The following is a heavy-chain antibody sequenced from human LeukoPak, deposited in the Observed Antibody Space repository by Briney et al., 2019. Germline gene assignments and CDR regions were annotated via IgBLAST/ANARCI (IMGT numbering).Heavy chain of an antibody. V-gene: IGHV3-21*01. CDR2: ITSSGRYM. CDR3: ARVAGDYYHTVDY. CDR1: GFTFSDYT. J-gene: IGHJ4*02. Sequence: PGGSLRLSCAASGFTFSDYTMNWVRQAPGKGLEWVSSITSSGRYMYYADSLKGWFTISRDNARDSLYLQMSSLRAEDTAIYYCARVAGDYYHTVDYWGQGTLVTVSS. D-gene: IGHD4-17*01.